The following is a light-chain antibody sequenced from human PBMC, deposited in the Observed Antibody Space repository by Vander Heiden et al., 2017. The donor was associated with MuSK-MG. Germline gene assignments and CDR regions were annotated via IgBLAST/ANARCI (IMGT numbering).Light chain of an antibody. CDR2: DAS. J-gene: IGKJ3*01. Sequence: DIQMTQSPSTLSASVGDRVTITCRASQSISSWLAGYQQKPGKAPKLLIYDASSLESGVPSRFSGSGSGTEFTLTISSLQTDDFATYYCQQYNRDAPFTFGPGTKVEIK. CDR1: QSISSW. CDR3: QQYNRDAPFT. V-gene: IGKV1-5*01.